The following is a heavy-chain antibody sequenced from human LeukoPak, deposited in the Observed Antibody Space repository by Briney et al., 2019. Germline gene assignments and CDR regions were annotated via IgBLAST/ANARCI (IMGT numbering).Heavy chain of an antibody. V-gene: IGHV1-18*01. CDR1: GYTFSSYN. CDR3: ARRMGVPNNWFDP. J-gene: IGHJ5*02. Sequence: GASVKVSCKASGYTFSSYNINWVRQAPGQGLEWMGWISTYNGNTKYAQKFQGRVTMTTDTSTSTAYMELRSLRSDDTAVYYCARRMGVPNNWFDPWGQGTLVTVSS. CDR2: ISTYNGNT. D-gene: IGHD2-2*01.